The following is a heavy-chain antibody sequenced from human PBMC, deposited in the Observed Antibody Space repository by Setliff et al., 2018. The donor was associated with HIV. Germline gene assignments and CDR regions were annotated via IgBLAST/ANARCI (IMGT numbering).Heavy chain of an antibody. CDR1: GYSISSRYY. D-gene: IGHD3-10*01. V-gene: IGHV3-15*01. CDR2: IKSKTDGGTT. CDR3: TTWDKGSVWFGELLVSPDVFDI. Sequence: LTCAVSGYSISSRYYWGWIRQPPGKGLEWVGRIKSKTDGGTTDYAAPVKGRFTISRDDSKNTLYLQMNSLKIEDTAVYYCTTWDKGSVWFGELLVSPDVFDIWGQGTLVTVSS. J-gene: IGHJ3*02.